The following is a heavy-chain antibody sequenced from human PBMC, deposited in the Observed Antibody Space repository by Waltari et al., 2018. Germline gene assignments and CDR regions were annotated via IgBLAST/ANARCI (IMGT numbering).Heavy chain of an antibody. V-gene: IGHV1-69*01. CDR3: ARFSYSSSSINWFDP. CDR2: ISPIFGKA. CDR1: GGTFSSYA. J-gene: IGHJ5*02. D-gene: IGHD6-6*01. Sequence: QVQLVQSGAEVKKPGSSVKVSCKASGGTFSSYAISWVRQAPGQGLEWMGGISPIFGKANYAQKFQGRVTITADESTSTAYMELSSLRSEDTAVYYCARFSYSSSSINWFDPWGQGTLVTVSS.